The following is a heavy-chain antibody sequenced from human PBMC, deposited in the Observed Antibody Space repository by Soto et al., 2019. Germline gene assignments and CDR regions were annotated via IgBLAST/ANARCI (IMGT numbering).Heavy chain of an antibody. CDR2: IYYGGSA. J-gene: IGHJ4*02. D-gene: IGHD5-12*01. V-gene: IGHV4-30-4*01. CDR3: AATLGRDGYNDYFDS. CDR1: GGSISSGDFY. Sequence: PSETLSLTCSVSGGSISSGDFYWTWIRQPPGKGLECIGYIYYGGSAYYNPSLQSRVTMSVDTSKNHFSLKLTSVTAADTAVYFCAATLGRDGYNDYFDSWGQGTLVTVSS.